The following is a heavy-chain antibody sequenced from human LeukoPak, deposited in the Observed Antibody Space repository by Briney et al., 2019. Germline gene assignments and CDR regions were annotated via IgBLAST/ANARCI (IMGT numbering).Heavy chain of an antibody. Sequence: GGSLRLSCAASGFTFSSYEMNWVRQAPGKGLGWILYISSSGSTKYYADSVKGRFTISRDNAKNSLFLQMNSLRAEDTAVYYCARTPPGYSYGFDYWGQGTLVTVSS. CDR3: ARTPPGYSYGFDY. CDR1: GFTFSSYE. D-gene: IGHD5-18*01. CDR2: ISSSGSTK. J-gene: IGHJ4*02. V-gene: IGHV3-48*03.